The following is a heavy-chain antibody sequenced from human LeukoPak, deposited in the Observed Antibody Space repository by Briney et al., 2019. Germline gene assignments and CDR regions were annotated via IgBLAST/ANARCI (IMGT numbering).Heavy chain of an antibody. J-gene: IGHJ4*02. CDR3: ARVGYDFWSGYYSIYFDY. CDR2: ISAYNGNT. D-gene: IGHD3-3*01. V-gene: IGHV1-18*01. Sequence: ASVKVSCKASGYTSTSYGISWVRQAPGQGLEWMGWISAYNGNTNYAQKLQGRVTMTTDTSTSTAYMELRSLRSDDTAVYYCARVGYDFWSGYYSIYFDYWGQGTLVTVSS. CDR1: GYTSTSYG.